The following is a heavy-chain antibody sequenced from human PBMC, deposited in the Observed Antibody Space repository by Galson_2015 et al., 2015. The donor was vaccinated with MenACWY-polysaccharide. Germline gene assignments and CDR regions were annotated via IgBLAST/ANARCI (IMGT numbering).Heavy chain of an antibody. Sequence: QSGAEVKKPGESLRISCKASGYTFTNCAITWVRQAPGQGLEWMGWVSTYNGDTNYAQKLQGRVAMTTDTSTSTAYMELRSLRSDDTAVYYCTRVSFYYGLYFDFWGQGTLVTVSS. CDR2: VSTYNGDT. V-gene: IGHV1-18*04. CDR3: TRVSFYYGLYFDF. CDR1: GYTFTNCA. J-gene: IGHJ4*02. D-gene: IGHD3-10*01.